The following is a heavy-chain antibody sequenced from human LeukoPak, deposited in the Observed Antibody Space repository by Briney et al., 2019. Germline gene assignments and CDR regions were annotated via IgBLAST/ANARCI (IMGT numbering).Heavy chain of an antibody. CDR3: AKGKQWELPFDC. CDR1: GLLHRRYA. CDR2: ISGSKSGGRR. J-gene: IGHJ4*02. D-gene: IGHD1-26*01. Sequence: GGPLTLPCAPCGLLHRRYAMRWLPEAPRKALEGVSAISGSKSGGRRYYADSVKGRFTISRDNSKNTLYLQMNSLRAEDTALYYCAKGKQWELPFDCGGRGTLVTVSS. V-gene: IGHV3-23*01.